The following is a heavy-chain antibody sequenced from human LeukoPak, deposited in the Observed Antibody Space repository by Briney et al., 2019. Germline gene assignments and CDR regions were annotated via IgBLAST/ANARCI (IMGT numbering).Heavy chain of an antibody. J-gene: IGHJ6*03. V-gene: IGHV1-18*01. CDR2: ISAYNGNT. CDR3: ARGPGGRSGYYPLEDYYYYYYMDV. CDR1: GYTFASHG. D-gene: IGHD3-22*01. Sequence: GASVKVSCKASGYTFASHGINWVRQAPGQGLEWMGWISAYNGNTNYAQNLQGRVTMTTDTSTSTAYMELRSLRSDDTAVYYCARGPGGRSGYYPLEDYYYYYYMDVWGKGTTVTVSS.